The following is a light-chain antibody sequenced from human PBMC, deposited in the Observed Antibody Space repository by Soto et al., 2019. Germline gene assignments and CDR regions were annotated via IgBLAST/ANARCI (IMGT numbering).Light chain of an antibody. V-gene: IGKV3-15*01. J-gene: IGKJ1*01. Sequence: EIVMTQSPATLSLSPGERATLSCRASQSINNKLAWYQQKPGQAPRLLIYGASTRATGVPARFSGSGSGTEFTLTISSLQSEDFAVYYCQQYNNWPPNTFGQGTKVDIK. CDR3: QQYNNWPPNT. CDR2: GAS. CDR1: QSINNK.